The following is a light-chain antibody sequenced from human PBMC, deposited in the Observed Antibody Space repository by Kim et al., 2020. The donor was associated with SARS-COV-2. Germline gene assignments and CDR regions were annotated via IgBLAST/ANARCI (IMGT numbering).Light chain of an antibody. Sequence: QSALTQPPSASGSPGHSVTISCTGTSSDIGGYNYVSWYQQHPGKVPKLMIYEVSKRPSGVPDRFSGSKSDNTASLTVSGLQAEDEADYYCSSYAGSNNFVVFGGGTKVTVL. CDR1: SSDIGGYNY. V-gene: IGLV2-8*01. CDR2: EVS. J-gene: IGLJ2*01. CDR3: SSYAGSNNFVV.